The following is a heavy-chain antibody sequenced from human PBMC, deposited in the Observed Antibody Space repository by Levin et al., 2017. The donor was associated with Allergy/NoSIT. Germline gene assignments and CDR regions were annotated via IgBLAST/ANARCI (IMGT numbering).Heavy chain of an antibody. CDR2: IYYSGST. D-gene: IGHD4-17*01. CDR3: ARSGYGDYVDY. CDR1: GGSISSYY. J-gene: IGHJ4*02. V-gene: IGHV4-59*01. Sequence: NSSETLSLTCTVSGGSISSYYWSWIRQPPGKGLEWIGYIYYSGSTNYNPSLKSRVTISVDTSKNQFSLKLSSVTAADTAVYYCARSGYGDYVDYWGQGTLVTVSS.